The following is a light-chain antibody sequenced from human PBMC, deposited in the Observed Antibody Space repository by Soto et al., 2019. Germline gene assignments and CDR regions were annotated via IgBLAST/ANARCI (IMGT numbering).Light chain of an antibody. Sequence: DIQMTQSPSTLSASVGDRVTITCRASQSISTWLAWYQQEPGKAPKLLIHKASSLQSGVPSRFSGSGSGTDFTLTISSLHPDDFATYYCQQSYSHHFTFGPGATVDVK. CDR1: QSISTW. V-gene: IGKV1-5*03. J-gene: IGKJ3*01. CDR2: KAS. CDR3: QQSYSHHFT.